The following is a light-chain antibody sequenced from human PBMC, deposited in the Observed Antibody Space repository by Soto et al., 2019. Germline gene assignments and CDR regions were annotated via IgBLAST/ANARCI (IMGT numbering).Light chain of an antibody. CDR2: DVS. Sequence: SVLTQPASVSGSPGQSITISCTGSSSDVGGYDYVSWYQHHPGKAPKLMIHDVSNRPSGVSNRFSGSKSGNTASLTISGLQAEDEADYYCSSYTSSSTPCVFGTGTQLTVL. CDR3: SSYTSSSTPCV. J-gene: IGLJ1*01. CDR1: SSDVGGYDY. V-gene: IGLV2-14*03.